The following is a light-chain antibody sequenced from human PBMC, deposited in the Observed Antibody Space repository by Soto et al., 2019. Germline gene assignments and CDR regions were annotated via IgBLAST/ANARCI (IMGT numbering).Light chain of an antibody. CDR1: QSISSY. V-gene: IGKV1-39*01. CDR3: QQSVSTPST. J-gene: IGKJ2*02. Sequence: DIQMTQSPSFLSASVGDRVTITCRASQSISSYLNWYQQKLGKPPKLPIYVASSLQCGVPSRFSGSRSGTDFTLNTSSLKPEDFATYYCQQSVSTPSTFGQGTQLAIK. CDR2: VAS.